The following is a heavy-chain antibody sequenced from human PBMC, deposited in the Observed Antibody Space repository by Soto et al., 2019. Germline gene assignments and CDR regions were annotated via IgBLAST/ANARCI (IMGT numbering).Heavy chain of an antibody. Sequence: GGSLRLSCAASGFTFTIFAMSWVRQSPGKGLEWASTISGSGGSTYYADAVKGRFTISRDNSMGTLYLQMKSLRVEDTAIYYCAKEVSLGSTVDLGYWGQGTLVTVSS. D-gene: IGHD7-27*01. J-gene: IGHJ4*02. CDR1: GFTFTIFA. CDR2: ISGSGGST. CDR3: AKEVSLGSTVDLGY. V-gene: IGHV3-23*01.